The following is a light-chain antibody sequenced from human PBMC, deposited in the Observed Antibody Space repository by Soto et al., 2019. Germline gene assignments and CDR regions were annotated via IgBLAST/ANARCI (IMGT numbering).Light chain of an antibody. CDR1: QSVSSIY. CDR2: GVS. V-gene: IGKV3-20*01. Sequence: EIVLTHSPGTLSLSPGEGAPLSSRASQSVSSIYFAWYQQKRGQAPRLLIYGVSSRATGIPDRFSGSGSGTDFTLTISRLEPEDSAVYYCEQYGSSPRTFGQGTKVDIK. J-gene: IGKJ1*01. CDR3: EQYGSSPRT.